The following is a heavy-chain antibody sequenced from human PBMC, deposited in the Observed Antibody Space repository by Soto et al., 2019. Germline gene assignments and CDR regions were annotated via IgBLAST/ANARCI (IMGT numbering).Heavy chain of an antibody. Sequence: QPGGSRRRSWAASGFTFSRYVMHWVRQAPGKGLEWVAGIWYDGSNKYYADSVKGRFTISRDNSKNTLYLQMNSLRAEDTAVYYCASSLRLGPFDIWGQGTMVTVSS. J-gene: IGHJ3*02. CDR3: ASSLRLGPFDI. V-gene: IGHV3-33*01. CDR2: IWYDGSNK. D-gene: IGHD2-21*02. CDR1: GFTFSRYV.